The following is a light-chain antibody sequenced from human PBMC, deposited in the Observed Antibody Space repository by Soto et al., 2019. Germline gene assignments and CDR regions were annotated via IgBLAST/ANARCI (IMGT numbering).Light chain of an antibody. CDR3: SSYTISGTWV. V-gene: IGLV2-14*01. CDR1: SNDVGIYNY. J-gene: IGLJ3*02. Sequence: QSALTQPASVSGSPGQSITISCTGTSNDVGIYNYVSWYQQHPGKAPKLIIYEVTNRPSGVSDRFSGSKSDNTASLTISGLQADDEADYYCSSYTISGTWVFGGRTKVTVL. CDR2: EVT.